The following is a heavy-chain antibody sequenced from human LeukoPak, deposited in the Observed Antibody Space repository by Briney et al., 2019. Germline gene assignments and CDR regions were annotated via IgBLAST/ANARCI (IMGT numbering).Heavy chain of an antibody. Sequence: GGSLRLSCAASGFTFSSYSMNWVRQAPGKGLEWVSSISSSSSYIYYADSVKGRFTISRDNAKNSLYLQMNSLRAEDTAVYYCARDRGELPTTFDYWGQGTLVTVSS. V-gene: IGHV3-21*01. J-gene: IGHJ4*02. CDR1: GFTFSSYS. D-gene: IGHD1-26*01. CDR3: ARDRGELPTTFDY. CDR2: ISSSSSYI.